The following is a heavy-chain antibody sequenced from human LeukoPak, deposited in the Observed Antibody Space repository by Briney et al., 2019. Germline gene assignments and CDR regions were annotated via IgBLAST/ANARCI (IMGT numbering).Heavy chain of an antibody. D-gene: IGHD3-10*01. CDR1: GGTFSSYA. CDR2: IIPIFGTA. V-gene: IGHV1-69*05. CDR3: VRDRYYSSGSFYQMDV. Sequence: SVKVSCKASGGTFSSYAISWVRQAPGQGLEWMGGIIPIFGTANYAQKFQGRVTMTRDTSISTAYMEVNRLRSDDTAVYYCVRDRYYSSGSFYQMDVWGQGTTVTVSS. J-gene: IGHJ6*02.